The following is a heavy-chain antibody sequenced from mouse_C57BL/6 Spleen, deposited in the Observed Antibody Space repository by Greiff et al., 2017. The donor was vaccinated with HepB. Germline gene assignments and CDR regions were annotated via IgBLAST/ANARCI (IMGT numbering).Heavy chain of an antibody. CDR2: ISYDGSN. D-gene: IGHD2-5*01. V-gene: IGHV3-6*01. CDR3: AAYYSNYAAMDY. CDR1: GYSITSGYY. Sequence: VQLKQSGPGLVKPSQSLSLTCSVTGYSITSGYYWNWIRQFPGNKLEWMGYISYDGSNNYNPSLKNRISITRDTSKNQFFLKLNSVTTEDTATYYCAAYYSNYAAMDYWGQGTSVTVSS. J-gene: IGHJ4*01.